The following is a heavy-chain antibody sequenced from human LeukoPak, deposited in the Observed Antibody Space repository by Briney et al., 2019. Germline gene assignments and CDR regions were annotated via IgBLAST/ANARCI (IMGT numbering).Heavy chain of an antibody. CDR3: AKEVGYNYAPRDY. J-gene: IGHJ4*02. V-gene: IGHV3-30*18. D-gene: IGHD5-18*01. CDR1: GFTFSAYG. CDR2: ISKTGGTK. Sequence: PGRSLRLSCAASGFTFSAYGMQWARQAPDKGLEWLAVISKTGGTKYYADSVKGRFTVSRDNAGNTIYLQMNSLRPEDTAVYYCAKEVGYNYAPRDYWGLGTLVTVSS.